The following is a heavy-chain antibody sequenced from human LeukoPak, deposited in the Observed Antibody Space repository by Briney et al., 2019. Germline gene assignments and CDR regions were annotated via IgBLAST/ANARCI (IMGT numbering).Heavy chain of an antibody. Sequence: GGSLRLSCAASGFNFSSYEMNWVRRAPGKGLEWVSYISSSGSTIYYADSVKGRFTISRDNSKNTVSLQMNSLRGEDTAVYYCAKDDAWGRYKDWGQGTLVTVSS. CDR2: ISSSGSTI. CDR1: GFNFSSYE. V-gene: IGHV3-48*03. D-gene: IGHD3-16*01. J-gene: IGHJ1*01. CDR3: AKDDAWGRYKD.